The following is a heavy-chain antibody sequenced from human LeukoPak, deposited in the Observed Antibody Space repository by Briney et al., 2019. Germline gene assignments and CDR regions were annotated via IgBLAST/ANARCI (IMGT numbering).Heavy chain of an antibody. Sequence: PSETLFLTCTISGVSINDHHWAWIRQSAGKGLEWIGHIYISGTTDYNPSLRSRVTISLDMSKNSFSLRLNSVTAADTAIYFCAREYDFWTGTDFSRGWLDPWGQGILVTVSS. V-gene: IGHV4-4*07. CDR3: AREYDFWTGTDFSRGWLDP. D-gene: IGHD3-3*01. CDR2: IYISGTT. CDR1: GVSINDHH. J-gene: IGHJ5*02.